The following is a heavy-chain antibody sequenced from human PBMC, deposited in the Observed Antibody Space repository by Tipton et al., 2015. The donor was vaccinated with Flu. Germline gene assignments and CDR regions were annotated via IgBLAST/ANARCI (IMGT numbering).Heavy chain of an antibody. D-gene: IGHD2-15*01. CDR2: ISTNGGGT. Sequence: SLRLSCAASGFTFSSYDMHWVRQAPGKGLEYVSSISTNGGGTYYADSVKGRFIISRDNSKNTLYLQMGSLRAEDMAVYYCARPRGVVVVAFDYWGQGALVTVSS. CDR3: ARPRGVVVVAFDY. CDR1: GFTFSSYD. V-gene: IGHV3-64*02. J-gene: IGHJ4*02.